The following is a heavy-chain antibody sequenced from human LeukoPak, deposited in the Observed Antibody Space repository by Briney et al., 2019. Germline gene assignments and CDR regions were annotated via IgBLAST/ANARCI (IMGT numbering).Heavy chain of an antibody. V-gene: IGHV1-69*13. CDR1: GGTFSGYA. CDR2: IIPIFGTA. J-gene: IGHJ4*02. D-gene: IGHD3-3*01. Sequence: SVKVSCKASGGTFSGYAISWVRQAPGQGLEWMGGIIPIFGTANYAQKFQGRVTITADESTSTAYMELSSLRSEDTAVYYCARVDDFWSGYCGWGQGTLVTVSS. CDR3: ARVDDFWSGYCG.